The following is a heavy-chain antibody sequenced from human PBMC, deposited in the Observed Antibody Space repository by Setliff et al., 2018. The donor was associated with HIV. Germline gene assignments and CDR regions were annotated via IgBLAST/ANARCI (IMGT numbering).Heavy chain of an antibody. CDR1: GGSIRSFF. CDR3: ALDPGYRRDY. CDR2: IYTSGST. J-gene: IGHJ4*02. V-gene: IGHV4-4*08. Sequence: SETLSLTCTVSGGSIRSFFWSWIRQPPGKGLEWIGHIYTSGSTSYNPSLKSRVTMSVDTSKNQFSLNLSSVTAADTAVYYCALDPGYRRDYWGQGTLVTVS. D-gene: IGHD5-12*01.